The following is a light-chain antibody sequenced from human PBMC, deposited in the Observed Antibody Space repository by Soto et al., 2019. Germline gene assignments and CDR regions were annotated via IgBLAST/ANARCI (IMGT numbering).Light chain of an antibody. CDR2: GVS. V-gene: IGLV2-14*01. CDR1: SSDVGGYDS. J-gene: IGLJ1*01. Sequence: QSALTQPASVSGSPGQSITISCTGTSSDVGGYDSVSWYQQHPGKAPRLMIYGVSYRPSGVSHRFSGSKSGNTASLTISGLQTEDEADYYCSSYTSSRAYVFGIGTKLTVL. CDR3: SSYTSSRAYV.